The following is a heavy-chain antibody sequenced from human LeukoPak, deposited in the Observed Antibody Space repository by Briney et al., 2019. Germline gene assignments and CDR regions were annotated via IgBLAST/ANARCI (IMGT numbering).Heavy chain of an antibody. D-gene: IGHD2-15*01. CDR3: ARYCSGGDCYSKALDY. Sequence: SETLSLTCTVSGGSISSSSYYWGWIRQPPGKGLEWIGSIYYSGSTYYNPSLKSRVTISVDKSLNQFSLKLNSVTAADTAVYYCARYCSGGDCYSKALDYWGQGILVTVSS. CDR1: GGSISSSSYY. CDR2: IYYSGST. J-gene: IGHJ4*02. V-gene: IGHV4-39*07.